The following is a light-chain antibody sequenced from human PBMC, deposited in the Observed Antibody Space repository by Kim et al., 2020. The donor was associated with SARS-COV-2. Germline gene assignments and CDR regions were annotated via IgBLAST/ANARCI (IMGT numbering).Light chain of an antibody. CDR1: QSIGKS. CDR3: QQYQDYPRT. Sequence: ASVGDRGTITCRASQSIGKSLAWYQQKPGEDPNLLIFQASTSQSGVPSRFSGSGSGTQFILTITRLRPEDSATYFCQQYQDYPRTFGQGTKVDIK. J-gene: IGKJ1*01. CDR2: QAS. V-gene: IGKV1-5*03.